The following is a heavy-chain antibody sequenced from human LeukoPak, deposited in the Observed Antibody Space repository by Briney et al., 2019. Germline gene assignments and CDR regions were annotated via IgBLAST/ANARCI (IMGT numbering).Heavy chain of an antibody. CDR3: ARGGGGNSDFLTTYTGASLSFDY. D-gene: IGHD3-9*01. CDR1: GFTFSSYE. J-gene: IGHJ4*02. Sequence: GGSLRLSCAASGFTFSSYEMNWVRQAPGKGLQWVSSLGISGDYAWYAGSVKGRFTTSRDSSKNTLYLQMNRLGAEDTAVYYCARGGGGNSDFLTTYTGASLSFDYWGQGALVTVSS. V-gene: IGHV3-23*01. CDR2: LGISGDYA.